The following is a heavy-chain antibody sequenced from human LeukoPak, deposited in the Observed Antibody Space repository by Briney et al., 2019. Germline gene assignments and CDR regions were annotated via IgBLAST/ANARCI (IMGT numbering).Heavy chain of an antibody. Sequence: GASVKVSCKTSGYTFIDYHIHWVRQAPGQGLEWMGRINPRSGGTNYAQNFQGRVTMTRDTSISTVYMELSRLTFDDTAVYYCARGGSGWYQFDYWGQGTLVAVSS. J-gene: IGHJ4*02. CDR2: INPRSGGT. D-gene: IGHD6-19*01. CDR1: GYTFIDYH. V-gene: IGHV1-2*06. CDR3: ARGGSGWYQFDY.